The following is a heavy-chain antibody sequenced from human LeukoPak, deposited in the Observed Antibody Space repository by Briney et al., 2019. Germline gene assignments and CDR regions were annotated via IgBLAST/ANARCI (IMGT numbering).Heavy chain of an antibody. CDR1: GYSFISDG. Sequence: ASVKVSCKASGYSFISDGIYWVRHGPGQRGWSMGWISGYNGNTKYAQDFQGRVTMTTDTSTSTAYMELRSLRSDDTAVYYCARELGGAGSYFFPYYAMDVWGQGTTVTVSS. CDR2: ISGYNGNT. V-gene: IGHV1-18*01. CDR3: ARELGGAGSYFFPYYAMDV. D-gene: IGHD3-10*01. J-gene: IGHJ6*02.